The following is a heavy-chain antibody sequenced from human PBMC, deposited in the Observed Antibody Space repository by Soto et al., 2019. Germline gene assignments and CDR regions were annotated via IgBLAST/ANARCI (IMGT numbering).Heavy chain of an antibody. CDR1: GFTFSSYA. CDR2: ISGSGGST. Sequence: GGSLRLSCAASGFTFSSYAMSWVRQAQGKGLEWVSAISGSGGSTYYADSVKGRFTISRDNSKNTLYLQMNSLRAEDTAVYYCAKDRPDDSSSWYYFDYWGQGTLVTVSS. D-gene: IGHD6-13*01. CDR3: AKDRPDDSSSWYYFDY. V-gene: IGHV3-23*01. J-gene: IGHJ4*02.